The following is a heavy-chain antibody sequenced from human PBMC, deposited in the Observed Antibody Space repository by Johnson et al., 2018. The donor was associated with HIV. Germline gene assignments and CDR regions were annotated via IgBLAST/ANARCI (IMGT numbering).Heavy chain of an antibody. CDR3: AKTEDAFDI. Sequence: HVQLVESGGGLVKPGGSLRLSCAASGFTFSSYAMHWVRQAPGKGLEWVAVISYDGSNKYYADSVKGRFTISRDNSKNTLYLQMNSLRAEDTAVYYCAKTEDAFDIWGQGTMVTVSS. CDR2: ISYDGSNK. CDR1: GFTFSSYA. J-gene: IGHJ3*02. V-gene: IGHV3-30*18.